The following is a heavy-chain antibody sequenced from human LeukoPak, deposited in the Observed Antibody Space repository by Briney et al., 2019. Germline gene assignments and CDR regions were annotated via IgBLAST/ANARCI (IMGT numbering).Heavy chain of an antibody. CDR2: IYYSGST. D-gene: IGHD5-12*01. Sequence: SETLSLTCTVSGGSISSYYWSWIRQPPGKGLEWIGYIYYSGSTNYNPSLKSRVTISVDTSKNQFSLKLSSVTAADTAVYYCARERVKMATMVDDYWGQGTLVTVSS. CDR1: GGSISSYY. J-gene: IGHJ4*02. CDR3: ARERVKMATMVDDY. V-gene: IGHV4-59*12.